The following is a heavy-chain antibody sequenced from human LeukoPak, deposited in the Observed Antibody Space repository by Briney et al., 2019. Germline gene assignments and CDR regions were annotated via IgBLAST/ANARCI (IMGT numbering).Heavy chain of an antibody. J-gene: IGHJ6*03. CDR2: IYPSGSS. V-gene: IGHV4-4*07. D-gene: IGHD3-3*01. CDR1: GGSSSSYY. CDR3: ARALFGAPDMDV. Sequence: SETLSLTCTVSGGSSSSYYWSWIRQPAGKGLEWIGRIYPSGSSNYNPSLKSRVTMSVDTSKNQFSLKLTSVAAADTAVYYCARALFGAPDMDVWGKGTTVTASS.